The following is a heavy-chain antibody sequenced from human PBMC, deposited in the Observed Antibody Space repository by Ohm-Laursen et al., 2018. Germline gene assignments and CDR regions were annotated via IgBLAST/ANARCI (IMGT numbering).Heavy chain of an antibody. CDR1: GVNFNTSP. Sequence: SVKVSCKCSGVNFNTSPINWVRQAPGQGLEWMGAIIPVFHIATYAQKFQGRVTITADKSTNTSYMELSRLTFEDTAVYYCATDLPLTGAEGDYRGQGTLVSVSS. V-gene: IGHV1-69*10. CDR3: ATDLPLTGAEGDY. CDR2: IIPVFHIA. D-gene: IGHD7-27*01. J-gene: IGHJ4*02.